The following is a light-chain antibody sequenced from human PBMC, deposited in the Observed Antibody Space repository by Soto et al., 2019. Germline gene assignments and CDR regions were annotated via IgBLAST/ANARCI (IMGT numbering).Light chain of an antibody. CDR1: QYINSN. Sequence: DIVMTQSPATLSESPGERVTLSCRASQYINSNSAWYQQKPGQPPRLLIYDATSRATGIPSRFSGSGSGTDFTLTIISLQSEDFAVYFCQQYHDWPPLTFGGGTKVEIK. CDR2: DAT. J-gene: IGKJ4*01. CDR3: QQYHDWPPLT. V-gene: IGKV3D-15*01.